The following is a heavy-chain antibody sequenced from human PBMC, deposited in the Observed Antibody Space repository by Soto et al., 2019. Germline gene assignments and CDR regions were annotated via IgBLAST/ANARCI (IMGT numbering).Heavy chain of an antibody. CDR1: GYTFTNYD. Sequence: QVQLVQSGAEVKKPGASVKVSCKASGYTFTNYDINWVRQATGQGLEWMGWMNPSSGNTGYAQKFQGRVYMTRNTSISTAYMELSSLSSEDTAVYYCARFNRNDWVFDYWGQGTLVIVSS. CDR3: ARFNRNDWVFDY. D-gene: IGHD3-9*01. V-gene: IGHV1-8*01. J-gene: IGHJ4*02. CDR2: MNPSSGNT.